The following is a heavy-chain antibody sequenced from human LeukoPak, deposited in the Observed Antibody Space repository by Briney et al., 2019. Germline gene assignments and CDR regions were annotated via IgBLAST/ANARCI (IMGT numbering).Heavy chain of an antibody. J-gene: IGHJ1*01. Sequence: PGKSLRLSCTAPGFNFSAYGMHWVRQAPDKGLDWVAVISFHGTNEYYADSVKGRFTISRDNSNNTLYLQMNSVRAEDTAVYYCAKGRRGSSYVHYFDTWGQGTLVTVSS. D-gene: IGHD3-22*01. CDR2: ISFHGTNE. CDR3: AKGRRGSSYVHYFDT. V-gene: IGHV3-30*18. CDR1: GFNFSAYG.